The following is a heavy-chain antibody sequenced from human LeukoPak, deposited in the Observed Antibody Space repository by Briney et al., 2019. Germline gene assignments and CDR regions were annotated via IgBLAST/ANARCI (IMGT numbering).Heavy chain of an antibody. CDR3: ARDNARPRSDFWSGYYSLIDY. D-gene: IGHD3-3*01. CDR2: ISAYNGNT. CDR1: GYTFTSYG. V-gene: IGHV1-18*01. J-gene: IGHJ4*02. Sequence: GASVKVSCKASGYTFTSYGISWVRQAPGQGLEWMGWISAYNGNTNYAQKLQGRVTMTTDTSTSTAYMELRSLRSDDTAVYYCARDNARPRSDFWSGYYSLIDYWGQGTLVTVSS.